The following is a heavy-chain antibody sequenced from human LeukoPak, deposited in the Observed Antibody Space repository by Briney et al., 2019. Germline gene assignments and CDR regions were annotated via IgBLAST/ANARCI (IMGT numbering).Heavy chain of an antibody. CDR1: GGSISSYY. CDR3: AREAQWELLGGGFDP. D-gene: IGHD1-26*01. V-gene: IGHV4-59*01. Sequence: SETLSLTCTVSGGSISSYYWSWIRQPPAKGLEWIGYIYYSGSTNYNPSLKSRVTISVDTSKNQFSLKLSSVTAPDTAVYYCAREAQWELLGGGFDPWGQGALVTVSS. J-gene: IGHJ5*02. CDR2: IYYSGST.